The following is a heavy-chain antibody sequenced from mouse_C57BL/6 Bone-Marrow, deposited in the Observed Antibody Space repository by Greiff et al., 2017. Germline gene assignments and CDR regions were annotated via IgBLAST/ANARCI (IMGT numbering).Heavy chain of an antibody. J-gene: IGHJ2*01. CDR2: ISSGGSYT. V-gene: IGHV5-6*01. CDR3: ERGNYYGFDY. CDR1: GFTFSSYG. Sequence: EVKLMESGGDLVKPGGSLKLSCAASGFTFSSYGMSWVRQTPDKRLEWVATISSGGSYTYYPDSVKGRFTISRDHAKNTLSLQMSSLQSADTAMYDGERGNYYGFDYWGKGTTLTVSS. D-gene: IGHD1-1*01.